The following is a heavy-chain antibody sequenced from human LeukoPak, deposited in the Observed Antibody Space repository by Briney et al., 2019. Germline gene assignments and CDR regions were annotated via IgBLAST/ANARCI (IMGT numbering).Heavy chain of an antibody. CDR1: GYTFSTYG. CDR2: ISGHNGNA. J-gene: IGHJ4*02. Sequence: ASVKVSCKASGYTFSTYGISWVRQAPGQGLEWLGWISGHNGNANYVQKFQGRVTMTTDTSTTTAYMELRSLTSDDTAVYFCARYLGHSSVSKRGFDYWGQGTLVTVSS. CDR3: ARYLGHSSVSKRGFDY. D-gene: IGHD2-8*01. V-gene: IGHV1-18*01.